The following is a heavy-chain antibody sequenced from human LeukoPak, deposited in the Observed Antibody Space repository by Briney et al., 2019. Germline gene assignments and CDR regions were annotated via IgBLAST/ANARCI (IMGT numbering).Heavy chain of an antibody. Sequence: GGSLRLSCAASGFTFSSYAMHWVRQAPGKGLEWVAVISYDGSNKYYADSVKGRFTISRDNSKNTLYLQMNSLRAEDTAVYYCARESSKWFGDQNAFDIWGQGTMVTVSS. CDR3: ARESSKWFGDQNAFDI. D-gene: IGHD3-10*01. CDR1: GFTFSSYA. V-gene: IGHV3-30*04. CDR2: ISYDGSNK. J-gene: IGHJ3*02.